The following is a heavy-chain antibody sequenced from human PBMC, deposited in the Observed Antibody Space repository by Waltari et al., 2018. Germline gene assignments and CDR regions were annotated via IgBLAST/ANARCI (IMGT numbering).Heavy chain of an antibody. CDR3: ARGEGGSSWYDTPWYYGMDV. Sequence: QVQLVQSGAEVKKPGSSVKVSCKASGGTFSSYTISWVRQAPGQGLEWMGRINPTRVIANSAQKVQGRVTITADKATSTAYMERSSLRSEDTAVYYCARGEGGSSWYDTPWYYGMDVWGQGTTVTVSS. CDR1: GGTFSSYT. D-gene: IGHD6-13*01. CDR2: INPTRVIA. V-gene: IGHV1-69*02. J-gene: IGHJ6*02.